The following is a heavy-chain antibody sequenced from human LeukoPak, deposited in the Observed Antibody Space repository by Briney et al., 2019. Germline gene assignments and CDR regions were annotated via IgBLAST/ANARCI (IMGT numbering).Heavy chain of an antibody. Sequence: ASVKVSCKVSGYTLTELSMYWVRHAPGTGLEWMGGFDPEDGETIYAQKFQGRVTMTEDTSTDTAYMELSSLRSEDTAVYDCATYPCPRDYYDSSGYDKYYFDYWGQGTLVTVSS. V-gene: IGHV1-24*01. CDR1: GYTLTELS. CDR3: ATYPCPRDYYDSSGYDKYYFDY. D-gene: IGHD3-22*01. CDR2: FDPEDGET. J-gene: IGHJ4*02.